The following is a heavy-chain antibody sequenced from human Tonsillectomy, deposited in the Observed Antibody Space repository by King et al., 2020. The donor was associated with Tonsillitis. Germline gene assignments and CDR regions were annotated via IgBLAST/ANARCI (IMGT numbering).Heavy chain of an antibody. D-gene: IGHD6-19*01. V-gene: IGHV4-39*07. CDR1: GGSISSSSYY. Sequence: QLQESGPGLVKPSETLSLTCTVSGGSISSSSYYWGWIRQPPGKGLEWIGSIYYSGSTYYNPSLKSRVTISVDTSKNQFSLKLSSVTAAGTAVYYCARVGPDSSGSYWYFDLWGRGTLVTVSS. J-gene: IGHJ2*01. CDR3: ARVGPDSSGSYWYFDL. CDR2: IYYSGST.